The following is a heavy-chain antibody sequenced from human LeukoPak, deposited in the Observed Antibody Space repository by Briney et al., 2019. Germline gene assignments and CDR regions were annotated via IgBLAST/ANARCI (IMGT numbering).Heavy chain of an antibody. V-gene: IGHV1-18*01. CDR1: GYTFTSYG. J-gene: IGHJ4*02. CDR2: ISAYNGNT. Sequence: ASVKVSCKASGYTFTSYGISWVRQAPGQGLEWMGWISAYNGNTNYAQKLQGRVTMTTDTSTSTAYMELRSLRSDDTAVYYCARDGGYDFWSGYYRGELDYWGQGTLVTVSS. CDR3: ARDGGYDFWSGYYRGELDY. D-gene: IGHD3-3*01.